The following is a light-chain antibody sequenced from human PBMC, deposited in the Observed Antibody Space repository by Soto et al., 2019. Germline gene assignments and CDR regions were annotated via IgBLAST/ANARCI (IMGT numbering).Light chain of an antibody. CDR1: QSISNW. V-gene: IGKV1-5*01. CDR2: DAS. Sequence: DIPMTQSPSSLSASVEDRVTITCRASQSISNWLAWYQKKTEKAPKLLIYDASLLESGVPSRFSGGGVGTFFTLTISILQPDYFATYCCQQYSNYGTFGQGTKVDIK. J-gene: IGKJ1*01. CDR3: QQYSNYGT.